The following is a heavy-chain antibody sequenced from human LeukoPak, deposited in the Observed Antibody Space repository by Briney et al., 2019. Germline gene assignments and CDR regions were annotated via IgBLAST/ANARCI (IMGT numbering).Heavy chain of an antibody. V-gene: IGHV3-33*06. CDR1: GFTFSSYG. Sequence: ARSLRLSCAASGFTFSSYGMHWVRQAPGKGLEWMAVIWYDGSNKYYADSVKGRFTISRDNSKNTLYLQMNSLRAEDTAVYYCAKERNDCSGGSCQYLDAFDIWGQGTMVTVSS. D-gene: IGHD2-15*01. CDR3: AKERNDCSGGSCQYLDAFDI. CDR2: IWYDGSNK. J-gene: IGHJ3*02.